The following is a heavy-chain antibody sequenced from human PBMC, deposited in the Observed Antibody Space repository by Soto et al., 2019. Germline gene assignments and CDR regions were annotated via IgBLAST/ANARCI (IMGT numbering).Heavy chain of an antibody. V-gene: IGHV1-18*01. CDR1: GYTFTGYG. D-gene: IGHD3-16*02. CDR2: ISAYNGNT. J-gene: IGHJ4*02. CDR3: ARAASYVWGSYRDFDY. Sequence: QVQLVQSGAEGKKPGASVKVSCKASGYTFTGYGISWVRQAPGQGLEWMGWISAYNGNTDYAQKLQGRVTMTTDTSTSTAYMELRSLRSDDTAVYYCARAASYVWGSYRDFDYCGQGTLLTVSS.